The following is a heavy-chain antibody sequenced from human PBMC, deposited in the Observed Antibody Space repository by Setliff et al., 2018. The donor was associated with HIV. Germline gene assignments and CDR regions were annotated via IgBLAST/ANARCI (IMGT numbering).Heavy chain of an antibody. J-gene: IGHJ5*01. CDR1: GYTFSSYD. CDR2: MNPKSGHT. D-gene: IGHD3-3*01. Sequence: ASVKVSCKASGYTFSSYDINWVRQATGQGLEWMGWMNPKSGHTGYAQKFQGRVTMTRNTSISTAYMELSSLRSEDTAVYYCARQTYKSGRYDSWGQGTLVTVSS. CDR3: ARQTYKSGRYDS. V-gene: IGHV1-8*02.